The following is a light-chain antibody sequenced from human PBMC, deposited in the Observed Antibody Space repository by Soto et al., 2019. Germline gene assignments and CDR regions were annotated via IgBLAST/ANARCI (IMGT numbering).Light chain of an antibody. CDR3: QQRSSWPRT. J-gene: IGKJ1*01. CDR1: QNVNSN. V-gene: IGKV3-11*01. Sequence: EIVMTQSPATLSVSPGERATLSCRASQNVNSNLAWYQQKPGQAPRLLIYDASNRASGIPARFSGSGSGTDFTLTISSLEPEDFALYYCQQRSSWPRTFGQGTKVDIK. CDR2: DAS.